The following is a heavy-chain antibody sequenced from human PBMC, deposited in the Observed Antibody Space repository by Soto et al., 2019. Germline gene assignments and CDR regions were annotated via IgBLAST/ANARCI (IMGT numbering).Heavy chain of an antibody. CDR2: ISGSGGST. CDR1: GFTFSSYA. J-gene: IGHJ4*02. D-gene: IGHD6-6*01. CDR3: AKDLGGAAIAARRGYFDY. Sequence: EVQLLESGGGLVQPGGSLRLSCAASGFTFSSYAMSWVRQAPGKGLEWVSAISGSGGSTYYADSVKGRFTISRDNSKNTLYLHMNSLKAEDTAVYYCAKDLGGAAIAARRGYFDYWGQGTLVTVSS. V-gene: IGHV3-23*01.